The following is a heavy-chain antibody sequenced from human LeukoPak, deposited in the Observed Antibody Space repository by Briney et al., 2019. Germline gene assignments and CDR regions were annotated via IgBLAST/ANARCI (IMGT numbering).Heavy chain of an antibody. CDR3: ARVTGGGRFLEWLGFDY. V-gene: IGHV4-59*08. J-gene: IGHJ4*02. D-gene: IGHD3-3*01. CDR1: GGSISSYY. CDR2: IYYSGST. Sequence: PSETLSLTCTVSGGSISSYYWSWIRQPPGKGLEWIGYIYYSGSTYYNPSLKSRVTISVDTSKNQFSLKLSSVTAADTAVYYCARVTGGGRFLEWLGFDYWGQGTLVTVSS.